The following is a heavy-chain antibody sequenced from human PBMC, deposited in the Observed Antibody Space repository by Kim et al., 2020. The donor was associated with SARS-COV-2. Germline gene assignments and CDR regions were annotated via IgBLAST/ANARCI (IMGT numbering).Heavy chain of an antibody. CDR3: ARFWGAFDI. D-gene: IGHD7-27*01. CDR1: GYSISSGYY. CDR2: IYHSGST. J-gene: IGHJ3*02. Sequence: SETLSLTCTVSGYSISSGYYWGWIRQPPGKGLEWIGSIYHSGSTYYNPSLKSRVTISVDTSKNQFSLKLSSVTAADTAVYYCARFWGAFDIWGQGTMVT. V-gene: IGHV4-38-2*02.